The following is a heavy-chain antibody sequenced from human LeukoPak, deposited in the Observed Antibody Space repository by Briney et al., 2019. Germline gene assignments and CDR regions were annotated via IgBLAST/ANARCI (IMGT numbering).Heavy chain of an antibody. Sequence: SETLSLTCTVSGGSISSYYWSWIRQPPGKGLEWTGYIYYSGSTNYNPSLKSRVTISVDTSKNQFSLKLSSVTAADTAVYYCARNYYDSSGFDRNDAFDIWGQGTMVTVSS. V-gene: IGHV4-59*01. D-gene: IGHD3-22*01. CDR2: IYYSGST. CDR1: GGSISSYY. CDR3: ARNYYDSSGFDRNDAFDI. J-gene: IGHJ3*02.